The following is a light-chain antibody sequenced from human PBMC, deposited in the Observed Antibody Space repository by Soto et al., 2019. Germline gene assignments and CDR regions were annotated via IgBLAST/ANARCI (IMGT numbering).Light chain of an antibody. CDR1: STDFGGYKY. Sequence: QSVLTQPASVSGSPGQSITRSCTGTSTDFGGYKYVSWYQQHPGTAPKLMIFEVNGRPSGVSDRFSGSKSGNTASLTISGLQPEDEADYYCSSFSSSSTPYVFGTGTKVTVL. V-gene: IGLV2-14*01. CDR3: SSFSSSSTPYV. CDR2: EVN. J-gene: IGLJ1*01.